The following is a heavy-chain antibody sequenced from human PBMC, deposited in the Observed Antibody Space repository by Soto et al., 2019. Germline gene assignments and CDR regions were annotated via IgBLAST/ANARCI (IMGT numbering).Heavy chain of an antibody. CDR3: ARNGDYSPPSTMAV. CDR2: TSAYNGNT. Sequence: QVQLVQSGAEVKKPGASVKVSCKASGYTFTSYGISWVRRAPGQGLEWMGWTSAYNGNTNYAQKLQGRLTTTTPPSPSTAYMELRRLRSDDTAAYYCARNGDYSPPSTMAVWGQGTTVTVSS. D-gene: IGHD4-17*01. J-gene: IGHJ6*02. V-gene: IGHV1-18*01. CDR1: GYTFTSYG.